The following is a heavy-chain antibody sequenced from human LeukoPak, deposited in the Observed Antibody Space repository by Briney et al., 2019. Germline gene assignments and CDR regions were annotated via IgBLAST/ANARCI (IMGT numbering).Heavy chain of an antibody. J-gene: IGHJ5*02. D-gene: IGHD2-8*01. CDR1: GFIFSDYS. CDR2: IKYDGSIK. V-gene: IGHV3-30*02. Sequence: GGSLRLSCAASGFIFSDYSMRWVRHAPGKGLEWVAFIKYDGSIKYYADSVKGRFTISRDNSKNTVYMQMSSLRAADTAVYYCARLGSCTTGNCFSARPFHRLGRGSLVTVSS. CDR3: ARLGSCTTGNCFSARPFHR.